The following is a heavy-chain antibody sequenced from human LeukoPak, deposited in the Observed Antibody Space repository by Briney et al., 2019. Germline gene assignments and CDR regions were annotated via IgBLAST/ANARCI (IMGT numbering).Heavy chain of an antibody. Sequence: PSETLSLTCAVYGGSFSGYYWSWIRQPPGKGLEWIGEINHSGSTNYNPSLKSRVTMSIDKSNNQVSLKMNSVTAADTAVYYCARVMGASWFFYLDVWGKGTTVTVSS. D-gene: IGHD3-16*02. CDR2: INHSGST. J-gene: IGHJ6*03. V-gene: IGHV4-34*01. CDR3: ARVMGASWFFYLDV. CDR1: GGSFSGYY.